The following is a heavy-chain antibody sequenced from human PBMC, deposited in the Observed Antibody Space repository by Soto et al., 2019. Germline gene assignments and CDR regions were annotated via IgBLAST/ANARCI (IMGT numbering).Heavy chain of an antibody. CDR1: GFTFSIFA. D-gene: IGHD1-20*01. V-gene: IGHV3-23*01. CDR2: IGGGDHDR. CDR3: VKDRMDHNSVWDPFDI. J-gene: IGHJ3*02. Sequence: GGSLRLSCAASGFTFSIFAMSWVRQAPGKGLEWVSSIGGGDHDRYYTDSVRGRFTISRDNSKNTVFLQMNSLRAEDTAIYYCVKDRMDHNSVWDPFDIWGPGTLVTVSS.